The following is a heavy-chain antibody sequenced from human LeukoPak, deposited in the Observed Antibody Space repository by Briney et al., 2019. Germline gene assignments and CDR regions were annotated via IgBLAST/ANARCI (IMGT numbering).Heavy chain of an antibody. D-gene: IGHD2-15*01. J-gene: IGHJ5*02. V-gene: IGHV3-48*04. Sequence: PGGSLRLSGAASAFTFSSYWMSWVRQAAGKGLEWVSYISSSGTTINYADSVKDRFTISRDHAKNSLYLQMNSLRAEDTAVYYCAKGHTYSAPWGQGTLVTVSS. CDR3: AKGHTYSAP. CDR2: ISSSGTTI. CDR1: AFTFSSYW.